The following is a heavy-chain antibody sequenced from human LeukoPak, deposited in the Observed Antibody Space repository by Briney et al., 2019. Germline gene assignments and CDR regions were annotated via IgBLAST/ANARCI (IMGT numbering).Heavy chain of an antibody. Sequence: ASVKVSCKASGYTFTGYYMHWVRQAPGQGLEWVGWINPNSGGTNYAQKFQGRVTMTRDTSISTAYMELSRLGSDDTAVYYCARATDSSGYSLLYWGQGTLVTVSS. D-gene: IGHD3-22*01. J-gene: IGHJ4*02. CDR3: ARATDSSGYSLLY. CDR1: GYTFTGYY. CDR2: INPNSGGT. V-gene: IGHV1-2*02.